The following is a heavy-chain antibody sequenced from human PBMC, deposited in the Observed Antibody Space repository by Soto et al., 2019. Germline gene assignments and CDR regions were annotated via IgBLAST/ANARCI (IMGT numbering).Heavy chain of an antibody. Sequence: GESLKLSCKGSGYSFTSYWIGWVRQMPGKGLEWMGIIYPGDSDTRYSPSFQGQVTISADKSISTAYLQWSSLKASDTAMYYCATSSIAAAGTVATDAFDIWGQGTMVTVSS. J-gene: IGHJ3*02. CDR2: IYPGDSDT. D-gene: IGHD6-13*01. CDR3: ATSSIAAAGTVATDAFDI. V-gene: IGHV5-51*01. CDR1: GYSFTSYW.